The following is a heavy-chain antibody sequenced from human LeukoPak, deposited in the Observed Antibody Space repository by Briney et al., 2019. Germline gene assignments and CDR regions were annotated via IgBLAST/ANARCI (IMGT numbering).Heavy chain of an antibody. CDR2: IYYSGST. V-gene: IGHV4-31*03. CDR1: GGSISSGGYY. J-gene: IGHJ5*02. CDR3: ARGLVRGVIRFDP. D-gene: IGHD3-10*01. Sequence: SETLSLTCTVSGGSISSGGYYWSWIRQHPGKGLEWIGYIYYSGSTCYNPSLKSRVTISVDTSKNQFSLKLSSVTAADTAVYYCARGLVRGVIRFDPWGQGTLVTVSS.